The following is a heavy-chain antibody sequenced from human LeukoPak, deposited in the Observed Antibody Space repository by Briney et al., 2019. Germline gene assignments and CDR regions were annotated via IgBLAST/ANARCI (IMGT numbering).Heavy chain of an antibody. CDR3: ARLLLWLGELLSPWFDP. CDR1: GGSISSYY. V-gene: IGHV4-59*12. J-gene: IGHJ5*02. Sequence: SETLSLTCTVSGGSISSYYWSWIRQPPGKGLEWIGYIYYSGSTNYNPSLKSRVTISVDTSKNQFSLKLSSVTAADTAVYYCARLLLWLGELLSPWFDPWGQGTLVTVSS. CDR2: IYYSGST. D-gene: IGHD3-10*01.